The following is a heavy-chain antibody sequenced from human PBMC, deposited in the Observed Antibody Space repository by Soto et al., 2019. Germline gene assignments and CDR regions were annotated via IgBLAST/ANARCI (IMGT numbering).Heavy chain of an antibody. V-gene: IGHV1-69*12. CDR1: GGTFSTYA. CDR3: ASGIQLWLRRINNGYSG. D-gene: IGHD5-18*01. Sequence: QVQLVQSGAEVKKPESSVKVSCKAPGGTFSTYAIRWVRQAPGQGLEWMGGIIPMFGTANYAQRFQDRVTITADEATNTVYMELSSLSSEDTAVYCCASGIQLWLRRINNGYSGWGQGTLVTVSS. J-gene: IGHJ4*02. CDR2: IIPMFGTA.